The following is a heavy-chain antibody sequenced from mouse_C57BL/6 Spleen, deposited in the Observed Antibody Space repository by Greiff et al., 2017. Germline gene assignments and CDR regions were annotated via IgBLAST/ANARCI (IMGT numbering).Heavy chain of an antibody. J-gene: IGHJ4*01. V-gene: IGHV6-6*01. D-gene: IGHD1-1*01. CDR2: IRNKANNHAT. CDR1: GFTFSDAW. Sequence: EVQLLESGGGLVQPGGSMKLSCAASGFTFSDAWMDWVRQSPETGLEWVAEIRNKANNHATYYAESVKGRFTISRDDSKSSVYLQMNSLRAEGTGIYYCTRLITTVVANYAMDYWGQGTSVTVSS. CDR3: TRLITTVVANYAMDY.